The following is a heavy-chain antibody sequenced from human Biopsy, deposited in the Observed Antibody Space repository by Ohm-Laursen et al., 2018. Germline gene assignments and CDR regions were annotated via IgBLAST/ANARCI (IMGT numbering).Heavy chain of an antibody. J-gene: IGHJ2*01. D-gene: IGHD3-22*01. CDR2: VYYTGST. Sequence: SETLSLTCTVSGDSISSYYWSWIRQPPGKGLEWIGYVYYTGSTDYNPSLQSRVTISVDTSKNHFSLRLRSVTPADTAIYCARDRGYYSDRTVPGYFDPWGRGTLVTVSS. CDR3: ARDRGYYSDRTVPGYFDP. CDR1: GDSISSYY. V-gene: IGHV4-59*01.